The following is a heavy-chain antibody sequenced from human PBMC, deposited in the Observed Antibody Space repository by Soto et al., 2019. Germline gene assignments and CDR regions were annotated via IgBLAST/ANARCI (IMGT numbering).Heavy chain of an antibody. V-gene: IGHV1-18*01. D-gene: IGHD3-3*01. J-gene: IGHJ6*02. CDR3: ARDRREDYDFWSGSSNYYYYGMDV. CDR2: ISAYNGNT. CDR1: GYTFTSYG. Sequence: ASVKVSCKASGYTFTSYGISWVRQAPGQGLEWMGWISAYNGNTNHAQKLQGRVTMTTDTSTSTAYMELRSLRSDDTAVYYCARDRREDYDFWSGSSNYYYYGMDVWGQGTTVTVSS.